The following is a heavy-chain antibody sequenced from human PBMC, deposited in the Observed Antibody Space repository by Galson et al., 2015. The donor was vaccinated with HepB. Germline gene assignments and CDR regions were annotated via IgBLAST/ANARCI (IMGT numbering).Heavy chain of an antibody. D-gene: IGHD6-13*01. V-gene: IGHV3-30*03. CDR3: ARAAAGSVGWFDP. CDR2: ISYDVSNK. J-gene: IGHJ5*02. Sequence: SLRLSCAASGFTFDIYGMYWVRQAPGKGLEWVALISYDVSNKYYADSVKGRLTISRDNSKNTVYLQMNSLRTEDTAVYYCARAAAGSVGWFDPWGQGTLVTVSS. CDR1: GFTFDIYG.